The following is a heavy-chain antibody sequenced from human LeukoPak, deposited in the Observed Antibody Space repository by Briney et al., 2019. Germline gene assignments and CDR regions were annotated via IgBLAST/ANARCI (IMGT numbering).Heavy chain of an antibody. CDR1: GFTFSTYS. J-gene: IGHJ5*02. CDR2: IKQDGSEK. D-gene: IGHD3-10*01. CDR3: ARVQGWFGESTYSNWFDP. V-gene: IGHV3-7*03. Sequence: GGSLRLSCAAPGFTFSTYSMNWVRQAPGKGLEWVANIKQDGSEKYYVDSVKGRFTISRDNAKNSLYLQMNSLRAEDTAVYYCARVQGWFGESTYSNWFDPWGQGTLVTVSS.